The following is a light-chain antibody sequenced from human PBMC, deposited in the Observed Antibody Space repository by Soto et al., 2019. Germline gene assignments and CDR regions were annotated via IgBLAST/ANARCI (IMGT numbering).Light chain of an antibody. CDR3: QQYNSHLWT. J-gene: IGKJ1*01. V-gene: IGKV1-5*01. CDR2: HAS. Sequence: DIQMTQSPSTLSASVRDRVTITCRASQSISSWLAWYQQKPGKAPNLLIYHASTLESGVPSRFSGSGSGTEFPLTISSLQPDDFATYYCQQYNSHLWTFGQGTKVEIK. CDR1: QSISSW.